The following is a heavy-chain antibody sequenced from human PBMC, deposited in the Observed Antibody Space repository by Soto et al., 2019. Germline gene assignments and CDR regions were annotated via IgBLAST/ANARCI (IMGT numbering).Heavy chain of an antibody. V-gene: IGHV3-7*01. D-gene: IGHD3-22*01. CDR3: ARDWGDDSSGYYWLDAFDI. CDR1: GFTFSSYW. Sequence: EVQLVESGGGLVQPGGSLRLSCAASGFTFSSYWMSWVRQAPGKGLEWVANIKQDGSEKYYVDSVKGRFTISRDNAKNSLYLQMNSLRAEDTAVYYCARDWGDDSSGYYWLDAFDIWGQGTMVTVSS. J-gene: IGHJ3*02. CDR2: IKQDGSEK.